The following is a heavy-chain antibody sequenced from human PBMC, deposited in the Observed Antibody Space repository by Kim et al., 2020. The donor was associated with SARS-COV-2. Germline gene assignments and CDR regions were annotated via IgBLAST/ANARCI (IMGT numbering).Heavy chain of an antibody. CDR3: ARAITMFGVVISYFDY. CDR1: GGSISSGGYY. Sequence: SETLSLTCTVSGGSISSGGYYWSWIRQHPGKGLEWIGYIYYSGSTYYNPSLKGRVTISVDTSKNQFSLKLSSVTAADTAVYYCARAITMFGVVISYFDYWGQGTLVTVSS. D-gene: IGHD3-3*01. J-gene: IGHJ4*02. CDR2: IYYSGST. V-gene: IGHV4-31*03.